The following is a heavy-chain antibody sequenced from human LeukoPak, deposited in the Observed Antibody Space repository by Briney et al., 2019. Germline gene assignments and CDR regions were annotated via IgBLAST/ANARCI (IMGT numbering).Heavy chain of an antibody. V-gene: IGHV1-46*01. J-gene: IGHJ4*02. D-gene: IGHD1-26*01. CDR2: INPTGGST. CDR3: ATDLIVGVNLARDY. CDR1: GYTFTSYY. Sequence: ASVKVSCKASGYTFTSYYMHWVRQAPGQGLEWMGLINPTGGSTGYAQKFQGRVTMTEDTSTDTAYMELSSLRSEDTAVYYCATDLIVGVNLARDYWGQGTLVTVSS.